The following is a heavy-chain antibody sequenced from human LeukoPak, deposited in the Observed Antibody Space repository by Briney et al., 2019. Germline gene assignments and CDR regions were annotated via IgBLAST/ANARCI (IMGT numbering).Heavy chain of an antibody. J-gene: IGHJ4*02. CDR1: GYTFTSYG. CDR3: ARRGTGYSSGWYYFDY. V-gene: IGHV1-18*01. Sequence: ASVTVSCKASGYTFTSYGISWVRQAPGQGLEWMGWISAYNGNTNYAQKLQGRVTMTTDTSTSTAYMELRSLRSDDTAVYYCARRGTGYSSGWYYFDYWGRGTLVTVSS. D-gene: IGHD6-19*01. CDR2: ISAYNGNT.